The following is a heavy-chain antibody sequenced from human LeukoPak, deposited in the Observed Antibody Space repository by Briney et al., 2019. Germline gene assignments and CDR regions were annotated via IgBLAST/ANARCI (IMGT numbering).Heavy chain of an antibody. J-gene: IGHJ4*02. V-gene: IGHV1-18*04. Sequence: ASVKVSCKASSYTFPTYTITWVRQAPGQGLEWMGWIRVYNGNTNYAQKLQGRVSMTTDTSTSTAYMELRSLISDDTAFYYCARVRYGSGTYHESPSFDYWGQGTLVIVSS. CDR3: ARVRYGSGTYHESPSFDY. CDR1: SYTFPTYT. D-gene: IGHD3-10*01. CDR2: IRVYNGNT.